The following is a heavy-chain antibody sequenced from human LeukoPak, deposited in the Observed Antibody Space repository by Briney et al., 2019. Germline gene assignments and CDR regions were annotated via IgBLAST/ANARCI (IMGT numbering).Heavy chain of an antibody. V-gene: IGHV3-21*01. D-gene: IGHD3-10*02. CDR3: ARDVRVGAPPFDY. CDR1: GFTFSSYS. J-gene: IGHJ4*02. Sequence: GGSLRLSCAASGFTFSSYSMNWVRQAPGKGLEWVSSISSSSSYIYYADSVEGRFTISRDNAKNSLYLQMNSLRAEDTAVYYCARDVRVGAPPFDYWGQGTLVTVSS. CDR2: ISSSSSYI.